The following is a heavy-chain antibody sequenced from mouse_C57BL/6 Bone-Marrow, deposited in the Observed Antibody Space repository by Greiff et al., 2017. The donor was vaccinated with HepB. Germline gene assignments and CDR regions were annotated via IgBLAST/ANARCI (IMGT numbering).Heavy chain of an antibody. CDR2: IYPGSGST. J-gene: IGHJ2*03. V-gene: IGHV1-55*01. D-gene: IGHD1-1*01. Sequence: QVQLQQSGAELVKPGASVKMSCKASGYTFTSYWITWVKQRPGQGLEWIGDIYPGSGSTNYNEKFKSKATLTVDTSSSTAYMQLSSLTSEDSAVEYGARISTVVADWDDWGQGTSRTVAS. CDR3: ARISTVVADWDD. CDR1: GYTFTSYW.